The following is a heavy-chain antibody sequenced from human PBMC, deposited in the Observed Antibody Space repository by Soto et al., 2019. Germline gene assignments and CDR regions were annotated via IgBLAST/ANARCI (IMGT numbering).Heavy chain of an antibody. J-gene: IGHJ4*02. CDR1: GGSISSSSYY. CDR2: IYYSGST. CDR3: ARQDYYDSSGTNFDY. Sequence: SETLSLTCTVSGGSISSSSYYWGWIRQPPGKGLEWIGSIYYSGSTYYNPSLKSRVTISVDTSKNQFSLKLSSVTAADTAVYYCARQDYYDSSGTNFDYWGQGTLVTVSS. D-gene: IGHD3-22*01. V-gene: IGHV4-39*01.